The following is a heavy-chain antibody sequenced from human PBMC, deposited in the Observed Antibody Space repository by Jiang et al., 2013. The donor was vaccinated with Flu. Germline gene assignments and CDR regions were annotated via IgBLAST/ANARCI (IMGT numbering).Heavy chain of an antibody. V-gene: IGHV1-69*04. CDR2: IIPILGIA. CDR1: GGTFSSYT. Sequence: GAEVKKPGSSVKVSCKASGGTFSSYTISWVRQAPGQGLEWMGRIIPILGIANYAQKFQGRVTITADKSTSTAYMELSSLRSEDTAVYYCARDGRDGYIPNYWGQGTLVTVSS. D-gene: IGHD5-24*01. CDR3: ARDGRDGYIPNY. J-gene: IGHJ4*02.